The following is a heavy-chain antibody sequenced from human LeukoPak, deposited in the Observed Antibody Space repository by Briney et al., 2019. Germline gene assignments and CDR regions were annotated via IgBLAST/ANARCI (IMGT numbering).Heavy chain of an antibody. Sequence: GRSLRLSCAASGFTFDDYAMHWVRQAPGKGLEWVSGISWNSGSIGYADSVKGRFTISRDNAKNSLYLQMNSLRAEDTALYYCARTHRDAFDIWGQGTMVTVSS. J-gene: IGHJ3*02. CDR3: ARTHRDAFDI. V-gene: IGHV3-9*01. CDR1: GFTFDDYA. CDR2: ISWNSGSI. D-gene: IGHD1-14*01.